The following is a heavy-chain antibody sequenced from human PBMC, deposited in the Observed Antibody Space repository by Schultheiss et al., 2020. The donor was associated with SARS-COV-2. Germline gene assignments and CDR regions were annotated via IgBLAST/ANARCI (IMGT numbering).Heavy chain of an antibody. CDR3: AKYRGWYARPPLLFDY. V-gene: IGHV1-69*10. D-gene: IGHD6-19*01. Sequence: SVKVSCKASGVTFSSYAIYWVRQAPGQGLQWMGGIIPILGIANYAQKFQGRVTITADKSTSTAYMELSSLRSEDTAVYYCAKYRGWYARPPLLFDYWGQGILVTVSS. J-gene: IGHJ4*02. CDR1: GVTFSSYA. CDR2: IIPILGIA.